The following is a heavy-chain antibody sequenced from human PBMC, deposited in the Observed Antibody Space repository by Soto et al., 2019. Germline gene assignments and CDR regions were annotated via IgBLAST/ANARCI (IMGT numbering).Heavy chain of an antibody. CDR2: ISSSGNTV. D-gene: IGHD2-2*01. CDR3: VRYCSTTLCNGVATRTFDY. CDR1: RFTFSTYE. J-gene: IGHJ4*02. V-gene: IGHV3-48*03. Sequence: PGGSLRLSCAASRFTFSTYEMNWVRQAPGKGLEWVSYISSSGNTVYYADSVKGRFTISRDNTRNSLYLQMNSLRDEDTALYYCVRYCSTTLCNGVATRTFDYWGQGTLFTVSS.